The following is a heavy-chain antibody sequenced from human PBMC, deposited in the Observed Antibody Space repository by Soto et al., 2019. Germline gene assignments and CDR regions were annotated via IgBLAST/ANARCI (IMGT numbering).Heavy chain of an antibody. CDR3: ARDWRGYYALDY. CDR1: GGTFSSYA. J-gene: IGHJ4*02. D-gene: IGHD2-15*01. CDR2: IIPIFGTA. V-gene: IGHV1-69*01. Sequence: QVQLVQSGAEVKKPGSSVKVSCKASGGTFSSYAISWVRQAPGQGLEWMGGIIPIFGTANYAQKFQGRVTIPADESTSTAYMELSSLRSEETAVYDCARDWRGYYALDYWGQGTLVTVSS.